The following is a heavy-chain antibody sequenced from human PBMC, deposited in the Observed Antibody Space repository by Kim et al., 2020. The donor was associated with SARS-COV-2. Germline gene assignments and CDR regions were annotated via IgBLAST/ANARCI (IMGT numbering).Heavy chain of an antibody. CDR3: ARSAATVTTVID. V-gene: IGHV4-39*01. J-gene: IGHJ4*02. D-gene: IGHD4-17*01. Sequence: YYSPSLKSRVTISVDTSKNQFSLKLSSVTAADTAVYYCARSAATVTTVIDWGQGTLVTVSS.